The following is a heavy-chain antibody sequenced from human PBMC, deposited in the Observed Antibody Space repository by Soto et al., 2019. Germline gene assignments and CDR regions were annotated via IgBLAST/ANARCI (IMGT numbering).Heavy chain of an antibody. CDR1: GFIFSNFG. CDR3: TGDPDCDVGVDY. J-gene: IGHJ4*02. V-gene: IGHV3-48*03. Sequence: EVQLVESGGRLVQPGGSLRLSCAASGFIFSNFGLTWVRQAPGKGLEWVSHINAPATSTLYANSVRGRFAISRDNARNSVYLHRSSLTGEDTAVYYCTGDPDCDVGVDYWGQGTLVTVSS. D-gene: IGHD2-21*02. CDR2: INAPATST.